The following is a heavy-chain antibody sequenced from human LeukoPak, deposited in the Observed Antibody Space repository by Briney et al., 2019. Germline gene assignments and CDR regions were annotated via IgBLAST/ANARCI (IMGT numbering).Heavy chain of an antibody. CDR2: INHSGST. D-gene: IGHD3-16*02. J-gene: IGHJ4*02. CDR3: ARGQIGYDYIWGSYRSVAGFDY. V-gene: IGHV4-34*01. Sequence: PSETLSLTCAVYGGSFSGYYWSWLRQPPGKGVVWIGEINHSGSTNYNPSLKSRVTISVDTSKNQFSLKLSSVTAADTAVYYCARGQIGYDYIWGSYRSVAGFDYWGQGTLVTVSS. CDR1: GGSFSGYY.